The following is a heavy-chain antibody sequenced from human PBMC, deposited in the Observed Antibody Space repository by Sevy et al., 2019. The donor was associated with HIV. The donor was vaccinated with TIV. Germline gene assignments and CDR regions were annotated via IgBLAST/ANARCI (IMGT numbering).Heavy chain of an antibody. CDR3: VHRYSDYGRGN. CDR1: GLTLNNYA. CDR2: INLNGENK. D-gene: IGHD4-17*01. Sequence: GGSLRLSCAASGLTLNNYAVSWVRQAPGKGLEWVSLINLNGENKFYADSVKGRFTISRDNFKNMLYLEMKSLRAEDTAVFYCVHRYSDYGRGNWGQGTLVTVSS. V-gene: IGHV3-23*01. J-gene: IGHJ4*02.